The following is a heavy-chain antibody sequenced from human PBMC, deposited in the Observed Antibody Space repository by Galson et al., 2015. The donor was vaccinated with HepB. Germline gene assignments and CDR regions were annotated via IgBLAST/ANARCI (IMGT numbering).Heavy chain of an antibody. CDR2: MNPNSGNT. CDR1: GGTFSSYA. Sequence: SVKVSCKASGGTFSSYAISWVRQAPGQGLEWMGWMNPNSGNTGYAQKFQGRVTMTRNTSIGTAYMELSSLRSEDTAVYYCAGDRGYCSGGSCYNWFDPWGQGTLVTVSS. D-gene: IGHD2-15*01. V-gene: IGHV1-8*02. J-gene: IGHJ5*02. CDR3: AGDRGYCSGGSCYNWFDP.